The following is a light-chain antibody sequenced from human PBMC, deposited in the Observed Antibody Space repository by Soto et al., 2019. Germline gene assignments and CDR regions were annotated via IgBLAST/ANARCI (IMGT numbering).Light chain of an antibody. CDR3: QQYNNWPRGT. J-gene: IGKJ1*01. CDR1: QSVSSN. CDR2: GAS. Sequence: EIVMTQSPATLSVSPGEGATLSCRASQSVSSNLAWYQHKPGQAPRLLIYGASTRATGIPARFSGSGSGTEFTLTISSLQSEDFAVYYCQQYNNWPRGTFGQGTKVDIK. V-gene: IGKV3-15*01.